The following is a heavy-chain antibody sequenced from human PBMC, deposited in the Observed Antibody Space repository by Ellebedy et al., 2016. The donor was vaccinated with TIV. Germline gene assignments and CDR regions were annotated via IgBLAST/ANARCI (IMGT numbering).Heavy chain of an antibody. Sequence: SETLSLXXTVSGGSISSSSYYWGWIRQPPGKGLEWIGSIYYSGNTHYNPSLKSRVTISIDTSKNQFSLRLSSVTAADTAIYRCARRKVTIPRADAYFDYWGQGILVTVSS. CDR1: GGSISSSSYY. D-gene: IGHD3-3*01. CDR3: ARRKVTIPRADAYFDY. J-gene: IGHJ4*02. V-gene: IGHV4-39*01. CDR2: IYYSGNT.